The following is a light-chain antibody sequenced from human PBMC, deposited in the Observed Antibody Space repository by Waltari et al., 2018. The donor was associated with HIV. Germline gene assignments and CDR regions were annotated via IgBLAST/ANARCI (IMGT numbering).Light chain of an antibody. Sequence: QSALTQPASVSGSPGQSITISCTGTSSDVGGYNYAPCYQHHPGKAPKLMIYEVSNRPSGVSNRFSGSKSGNTASLTISGLQAEDEADYYCSSYTSSNTLDVFGTGTKVTVL. CDR3: SSYTSSNTLDV. CDR2: EVS. CDR1: SSDVGGYNY. J-gene: IGLJ1*01. V-gene: IGLV2-14*01.